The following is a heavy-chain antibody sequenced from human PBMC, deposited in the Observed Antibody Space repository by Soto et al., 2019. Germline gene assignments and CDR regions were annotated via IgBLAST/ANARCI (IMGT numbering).Heavy chain of an antibody. D-gene: IGHD6-6*01. CDR1: GGTFSSYA. CDR2: IIPSFGTA. J-gene: IGHJ6*02. V-gene: IGHV1-69*01. CDR3: ARGEYSSASAYYYGMDV. Sequence: QVQLVQSGAEVKKPGSSVKVSCKASGGTFSSYAISWVRQAPGQGLEWMGGIIPSFGTANYAQKFQGRVPITADESTSTADLELSSRRSEDTAVYYCARGEYSSASAYYYGMDVWGQGTTVTVSS.